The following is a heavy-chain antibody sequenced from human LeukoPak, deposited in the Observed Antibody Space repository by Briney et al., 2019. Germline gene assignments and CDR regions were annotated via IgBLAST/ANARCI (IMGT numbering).Heavy chain of an antibody. CDR3: AGESRPNYYDSSGYRFDY. CDR1: GGTFSSYA. V-gene: IGHV1-69*04. CDR2: IIPIFGIA. J-gene: IGHJ4*02. Sequence: SVKVSCKASGGTFSSYAISWVRQAPGQGLEWMGRIIPIFGIANYAQKFQGRVTVTADKSTSTAYMELSSLRSEDTAVYYCAGESRPNYYDSSGYRFDYWGQGTLVTVSS. D-gene: IGHD3-22*01.